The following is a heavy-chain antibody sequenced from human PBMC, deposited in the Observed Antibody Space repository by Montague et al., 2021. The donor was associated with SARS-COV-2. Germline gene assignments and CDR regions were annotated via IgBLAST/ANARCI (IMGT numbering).Heavy chain of an antibody. D-gene: IGHD3-9*01. CDR1: GFTFSRYA. CDR3: AKATWVLTVASLDY. J-gene: IGHJ4*02. CDR2: ISGSGGST. V-gene: IGHV3-23*01. Sequence: SLRLSCVASGFTFSRYAMSWFRQAPGKGLEWVSAISGSGGSTYYSDSVKGRFTISRDNSKNTLYLQMSSLRAEDTAVYYCAKATWVLTVASLDYWGQGTLVTVSS.